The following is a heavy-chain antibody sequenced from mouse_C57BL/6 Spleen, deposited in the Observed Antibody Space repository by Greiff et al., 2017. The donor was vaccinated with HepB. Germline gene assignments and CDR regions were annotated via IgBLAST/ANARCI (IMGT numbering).Heavy chain of an antibody. CDR1: SYTFTGYW. CDR3: ARGLLGTTVVATDYYAMDD. CDR2: ILPGSGST. Sequence: SGAELMKPGASVKLSCKATSYTFTGYWIEWVKQRPGHGLEWIGEILPGSGSTNYNEKFKGKATFTADTSSNTAYMQLSSLTTEDSAIYYCARGLLGTTVVATDYYAMDDWGQGTSVTVSS. J-gene: IGHJ4*01. V-gene: IGHV1-9*01. D-gene: IGHD1-1*01.